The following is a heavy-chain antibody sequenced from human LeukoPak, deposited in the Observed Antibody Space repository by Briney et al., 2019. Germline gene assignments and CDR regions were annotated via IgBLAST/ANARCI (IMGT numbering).Heavy chain of an antibody. Sequence: GRSLRLSCAASGFTFSSYAMHWVRQAPGKGLEWVAVISYDGSNKYYADSVKGRFTISRDNSKNTLYLQMNSLRAEDTAVYYCTPLPSSGWYHFDYWGQGTLVTVSS. CDR1: GFTFSSYA. CDR2: ISYDGSNK. J-gene: IGHJ4*02. D-gene: IGHD6-19*01. CDR3: TPLPSSGWYHFDY. V-gene: IGHV3-30-3*01.